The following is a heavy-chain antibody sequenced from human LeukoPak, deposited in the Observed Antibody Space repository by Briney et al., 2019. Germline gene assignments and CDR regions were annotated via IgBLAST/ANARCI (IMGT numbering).Heavy chain of an antibody. CDR1: GYTFTSYD. CDR2: MNPNSGNT. CDR3: AREEAVWGSSFGTEEGYYMDV. J-gene: IGHJ6*03. D-gene: IGHD6-13*01. Sequence: ASVKVSCKASGYTFTSYDINWVRQATGQGLEWMGWMNPNSGNTGYAQKFQGRVTMTRNTSISTAYMELNSLRAEDTAVYYCAREEAVWGSSFGTEEGYYMDVWGKGTTVTISS. V-gene: IGHV1-8*01.